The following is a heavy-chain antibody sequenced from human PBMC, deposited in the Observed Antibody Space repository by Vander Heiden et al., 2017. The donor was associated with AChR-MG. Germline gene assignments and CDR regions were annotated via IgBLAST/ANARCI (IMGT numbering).Heavy chain of an antibody. CDR1: GYTFTDYY. Sequence: QVQLVQSGAEVKSPGASVTVSCKTSGYTFTDYYTYWVRQAHGQGLEWMGWINPKSGGTKFAQVFQDRVTVTRDTSNTTAYMELKSLTFADTAVYFCARKVESVVAVAAAPSLSLGHWGQGTLVTVSS. J-gene: IGHJ4*02. CDR3: ARKVESVVAVAAAPSLSLGH. D-gene: IGHD2-15*01. CDR2: INPKSGGT. V-gene: IGHV1-2*02.